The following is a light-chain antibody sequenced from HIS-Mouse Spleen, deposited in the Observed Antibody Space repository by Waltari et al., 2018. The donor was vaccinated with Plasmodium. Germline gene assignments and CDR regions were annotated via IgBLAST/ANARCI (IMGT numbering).Light chain of an antibody. Sequence: QSALTQPPSASGSPGQSVTIPCPGTSSDVGGYNYVSWYQQHPGKAPKLMIDEVNKRPSGVPDRFSGSKSGNTASLTVSGLQAEDEADYYCSSYAGSNNLVFGGGTKLTVL. CDR2: EVN. CDR1: SSDVGGYNY. V-gene: IGLV2-8*01. J-gene: IGLJ2*01. CDR3: SSYAGSNNLV.